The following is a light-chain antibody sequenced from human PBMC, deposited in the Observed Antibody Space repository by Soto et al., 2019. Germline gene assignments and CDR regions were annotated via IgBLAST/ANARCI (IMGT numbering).Light chain of an antibody. J-gene: IGKJ1*01. V-gene: IGKV1-5*01. Sequence: IQTAQMPSSQSAPVRDRLTSTCRASQGISRYLKRYQQQPEKAPKLLIYEASSFQSGVPSRFSGSGSGTEFTLTISSLQPDDFATYYCQQYNSYSTFGQGTKVDI. CDR3: QQYNSYST. CDR2: EAS. CDR1: QGISRY.